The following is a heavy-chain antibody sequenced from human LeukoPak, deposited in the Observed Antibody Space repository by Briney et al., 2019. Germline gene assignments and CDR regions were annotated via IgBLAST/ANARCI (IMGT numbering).Heavy chain of an antibody. CDR3: ARDLRWEEDYYYYYMDV. Sequence: ASVKVSCKASGGTFSSYAISWVRQAPGQGLEWMGWISAYNGNTNYAQKLQGRVTMTTDTSTSTAYMELRSLRSDDTAVYYCARDLRWEEDYYYYYMDVWGKGTTVTVSS. V-gene: IGHV1-18*01. J-gene: IGHJ6*03. CDR1: GGTFSSYA. D-gene: IGHD4-23*01. CDR2: ISAYNGNT.